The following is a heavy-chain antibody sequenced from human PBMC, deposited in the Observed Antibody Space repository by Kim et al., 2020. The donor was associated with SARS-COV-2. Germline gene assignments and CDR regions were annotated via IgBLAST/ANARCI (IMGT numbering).Heavy chain of an antibody. J-gene: IGHJ3*02. V-gene: IGHV3-48*03. D-gene: IGHD4-17*01. CDR3: ARETTVTPDAFDS. CDR1: GFTFSSHE. CDR2: ISKSGSNR. Sequence: GGSLRLSCAASGFTFSSHEMNWVRQAPGKGLEWVSDISKSGSNRYYADSVKGRFTISRDNAKNSLYLQMNSLRAEDTAVYYCARETTVTPDAFDSWGQGRMVTLSS.